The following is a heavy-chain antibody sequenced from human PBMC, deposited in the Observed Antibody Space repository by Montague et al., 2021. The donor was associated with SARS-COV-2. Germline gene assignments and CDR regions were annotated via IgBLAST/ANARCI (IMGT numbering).Heavy chain of an antibody. D-gene: IGHD2-15*01. CDR1: GFTFNTYD. J-gene: IGHJ4*02. CDR3: ARGGYCSGSNCLYFDS. Sequence: SLRLSCAASGFTFNTYDMHWVRRATGKGLEWVSSIGTPGDTYYPGSVKGRFTISRENAKNSLYLQMNSLRAGDTAVYYCARGGYCSGSNCLYFDSWGQGTLVTVSS. V-gene: IGHV3-13*01. CDR2: IGTPGDT.